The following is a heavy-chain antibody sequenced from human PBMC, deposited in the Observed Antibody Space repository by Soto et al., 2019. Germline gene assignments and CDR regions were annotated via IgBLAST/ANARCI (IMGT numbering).Heavy chain of an antibody. CDR3: AKDTYYYDRSGYYTFGY. CDR2: ISYDGSNK. CDR1: GFTLSSYG. V-gene: IGHV3-30*18. Sequence: QVQLVESGGGVVQPGRSLRLSCAASGFTLSSYGMHWVRQAPGKGLEWVAVISYDGSNKKYVDSVKGRFTISRDHSKNTVYLQMDSLRVEDTAVYYCAKDTYYYDRSGYYTFGYWGQGTLVTVSS. J-gene: IGHJ4*02. D-gene: IGHD3-22*01.